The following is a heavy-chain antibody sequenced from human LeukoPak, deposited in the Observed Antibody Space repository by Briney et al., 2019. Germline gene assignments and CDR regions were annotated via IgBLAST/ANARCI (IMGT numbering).Heavy chain of an antibody. CDR3: ARGGYYGLGNDFRFDP. CDR1: GFTFSAFG. V-gene: IGHV3-30*12. J-gene: IGHJ5*02. Sequence: GGSLRLSCAASGFTFSAFGMHWVRQAPGKGLEWVTFIPYDGSDKYYADSVKGRFTISRDNSKNTLYLQMNSLRAEDTAVYYCARGGYYGLGNDFRFDPWGQGTLVTVSS. D-gene: IGHD3-10*01. CDR2: IPYDGSDK.